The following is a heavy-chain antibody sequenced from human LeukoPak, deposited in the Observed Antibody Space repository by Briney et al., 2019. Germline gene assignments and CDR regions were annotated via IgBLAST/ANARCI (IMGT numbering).Heavy chain of an antibody. CDR3: ARSFGWGMDV. Sequence: PRGSLRLSCAASGFTFSSHDMHWVRQATGRGLEWVSAINSEADPYYSDSVKGRFTISRDNAKNSFYLQMSGLRAGDTAVYYCARSFGWGMDVWGQGTAVIVSS. V-gene: IGHV3-13*05. J-gene: IGHJ6*02. CDR1: GFTFSSHD. D-gene: IGHD3-10*01. CDR2: INSEADP.